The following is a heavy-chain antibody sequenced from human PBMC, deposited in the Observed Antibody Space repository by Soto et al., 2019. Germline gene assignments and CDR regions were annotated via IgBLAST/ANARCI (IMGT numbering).Heavy chain of an antibody. CDR1: GFTFSSYG. CDR2: IWYDGSNK. Sequence: GGSLRLSCAASGFTFSSYGMHWVRQAPGKGLEWVAVIWYDGSNKYYADSVKGRFTISRDNSKNTLYLQMNSLRAEDTAVYYCAREPHCGGDCYKAPFEYWGQGTLVTVSS. D-gene: IGHD2-21*02. V-gene: IGHV3-33*01. CDR3: AREPHCGGDCYKAPFEY. J-gene: IGHJ4*02.